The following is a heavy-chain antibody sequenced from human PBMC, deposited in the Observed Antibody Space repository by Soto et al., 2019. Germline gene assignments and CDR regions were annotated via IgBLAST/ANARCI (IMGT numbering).Heavy chain of an antibody. CDR1: GFTFSSYA. CDR2: ISGSGGST. D-gene: IGHD6-6*01. Sequence: GGSLRLSCAASGFTFSSYAMSWVRQAPGKGLEWVSAISGSGGSTYYADSVKGRFTISRDNAKNSLYLQMNSLRAEDTAVYFCARIGYSSSSFDYWGQGTIVTVSS. J-gene: IGHJ4*02. CDR3: ARIGYSSSSFDY. V-gene: IGHV3-23*01.